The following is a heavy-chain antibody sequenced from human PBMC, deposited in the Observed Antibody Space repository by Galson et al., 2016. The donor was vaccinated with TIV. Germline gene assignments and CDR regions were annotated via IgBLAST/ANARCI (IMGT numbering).Heavy chain of an antibody. CDR2: ISGHSGNT. J-gene: IGHJ6*02. Sequence: SVKVSCKASGYTFSYYGISWMRRAPGQGLEWMGWISGHSGNTDYARKFQGRLVMTTDTSTGTAFMEVRSLTSDDTAVYYCARDRGSMTMILVVDYYYGMDVCGQGTTVTVSS. CDR3: ARDRGSMTMILVVDYYYGMDV. D-gene: IGHD3-22*01. CDR1: GYTFSYYG. V-gene: IGHV1-18*04.